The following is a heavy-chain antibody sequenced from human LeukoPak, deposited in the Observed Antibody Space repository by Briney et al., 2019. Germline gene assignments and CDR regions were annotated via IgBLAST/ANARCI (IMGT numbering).Heavy chain of an antibody. V-gene: IGHV3-7*01. CDR1: GFTFTSHW. CDR2: IREDGGEI. Sequence: GGSLRLSCVASGFTFTSHWMTWVRQAPGKGLEWVANIREDGGEIYYLDSVKGRFTISRDNAENSLYLQMNSLRVEDTAFYYCARDLAYSRLDYWGQGMLVTVSS. J-gene: IGHJ4*02. D-gene: IGHD5-18*01. CDR3: ARDLAYSRLDY.